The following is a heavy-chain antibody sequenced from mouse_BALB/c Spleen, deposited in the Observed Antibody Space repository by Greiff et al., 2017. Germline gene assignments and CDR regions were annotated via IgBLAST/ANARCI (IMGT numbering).Heavy chain of an antibody. CDR3: TRSSMITDAMDY. CDR2: IYPGNSDT. D-gene: IGHD2-4*01. CDR1: GYTFTSYW. Sequence: EVQLQQSGTVLARPGASVKMSCKASGYTFTSYWMHWVKQRPGQGLEWIGAIYPGNSDTSYNQKFKGKAKLTAVTSTSTAYMELSSLTNEDSAVYYCTRSSMITDAMDYWGQGTSVTVSS. V-gene: IGHV1-5*01. J-gene: IGHJ4*01.